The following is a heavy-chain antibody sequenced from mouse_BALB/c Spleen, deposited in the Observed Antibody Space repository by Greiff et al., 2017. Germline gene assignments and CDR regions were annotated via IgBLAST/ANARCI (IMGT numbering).Heavy chain of an antibody. V-gene: IGHV3-2*02. CDR2: ISYSGST. Sequence: EVKLLESGPGLVKPSQSLSLTCTVTGYSITSDYAWNWIRQFPGNKLEWMGYISYSGSTSYNPSLKSRISITRDTSKNQFFLQLNSVTTEDTATYYCLGSSVWFAYWGQGTLVTVSA. J-gene: IGHJ3*01. D-gene: IGHD3-1*01. CDR1: GYSITSDYA. CDR3: LGSSVWFAY.